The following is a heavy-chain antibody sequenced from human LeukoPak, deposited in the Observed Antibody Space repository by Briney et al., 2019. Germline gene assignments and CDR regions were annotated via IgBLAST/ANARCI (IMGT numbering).Heavy chain of an antibody. CDR2: ILTAGKT. J-gene: IGHJ4*02. V-gene: IGHV3-53*01. D-gene: IGHD6-19*01. CDR3: AREGYSSGWFRL. Sequence: GGSLRLSCAASGNYWMHWVRQAPGKGLEWVSVILTAGKTYYADSVKGRFTISRDDSKNMVYLQMNSLRTEDTAVYFCAREGYSSGWFRLWGQGTLVTVSS. CDR1: GNYW.